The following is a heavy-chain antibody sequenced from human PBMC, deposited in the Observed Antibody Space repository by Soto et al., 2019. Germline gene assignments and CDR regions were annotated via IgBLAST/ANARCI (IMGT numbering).Heavy chain of an antibody. J-gene: IGHJ6*02. D-gene: IGHD3-10*01. Sequence: EVQLVESGGGLIQPGGSLRLSCAAAGFTVSSNYMSWVRQAPGKGLEWVSSFYSGGSTYYAGSVKGRFSLSRENSKNTVYLQMNRLRGEDTAVYYCGRYYGASGGTSGGMDVWGQGTTVTVSS. CDR3: GRYYGASGGTSGGMDV. CDR2: FYSGGST. CDR1: GFTVSSNY. V-gene: IGHV3-53*01.